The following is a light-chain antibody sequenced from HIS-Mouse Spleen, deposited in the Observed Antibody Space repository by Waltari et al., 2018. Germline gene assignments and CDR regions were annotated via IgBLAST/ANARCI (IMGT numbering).Light chain of an antibody. CDR2: DAS. V-gene: IGKV3-11*01. Sequence: EIVLTQSPATLSLSPGERATLSCRASQSVSSYLAWYQQKPGQAPRLLIYDASNRATGIPARLSGRGAGTDFTLTISSLEPEDFAVYYCQQRSNWPTFGGGTKVEIK. CDR1: QSVSSY. CDR3: QQRSNWPT. J-gene: IGKJ4*01.